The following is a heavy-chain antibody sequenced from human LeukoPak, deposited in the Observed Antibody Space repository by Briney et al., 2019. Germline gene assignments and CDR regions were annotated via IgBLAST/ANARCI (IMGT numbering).Heavy chain of an antibody. CDR1: GFTFDDYA. D-gene: IGHD3-9*01. J-gene: IGHJ3*02. CDR3: AKVLRYFDWSGVSFDI. CDR2: ISWNSGST. V-gene: IGHV3-9*01. Sequence: GGSLRLSCAASGFTFDDYAMHWVRQAPGKGLEWVSGISWNSGSTGYADSVKGRFTISRDNAKNSLYLQMNSLRAEDTALYYCAKVLRYFDWSGVSFDIWGQGTMVTVSS.